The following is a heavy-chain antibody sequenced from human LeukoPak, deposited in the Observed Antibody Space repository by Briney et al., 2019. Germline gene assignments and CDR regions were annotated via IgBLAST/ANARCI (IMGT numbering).Heavy chain of an antibody. D-gene: IGHD3-10*01. J-gene: IGHJ4*02. V-gene: IGHV3-74*01. CDR2: INSDGSST. CDR1: GFTFSSYW. Sequence: PGGSLRLSCAASGFTFSSYWMHWVRQAPGKGLVWVSRINSDGSSTTYADPVKGRFGISRDNAKNTLYLQMNSLRAEDTAVYYCARDVISPLYYFDYWGQGTLVTVSS. CDR3: ARDVISPLYYFDY.